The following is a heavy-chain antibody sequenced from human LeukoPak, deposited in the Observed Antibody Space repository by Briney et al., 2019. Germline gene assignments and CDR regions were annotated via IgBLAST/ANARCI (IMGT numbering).Heavy chain of an antibody. V-gene: IGHV3-23*01. CDR1: GFTLSSYA. J-gene: IGHJ4*02. CDR3: ARVAEAAAFDS. CDR2: ISVSGNT. D-gene: IGHD6-13*01. Sequence: GGSLRLSCAASGFTLSSYAMSWVRQAPGKGLEWVSAISVSGNTYHADSVKGRFTISRDSSKNTLYLQMSSLRAEDTAVYYCARVAEAAAFDSWGQGTLVTVSS.